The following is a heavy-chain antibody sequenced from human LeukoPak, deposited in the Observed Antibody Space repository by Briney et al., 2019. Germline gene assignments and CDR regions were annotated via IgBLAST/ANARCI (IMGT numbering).Heavy chain of an antibody. V-gene: IGHV1-46*01. CDR1: GYTFTSYY. CDR3: ARENDYGNNWFDP. CDR2: ISPSGDST. Sequence: ASVKVSCKASGYTFTSYYVHWVRQAPGQGLEWMGIISPSGDSTTYAQKFQGRVTMSRDTSTSTVSMELSSLRSEDTAVYYCARENDYGNNWFDPWGQGTLVTVSS. J-gene: IGHJ5*02. D-gene: IGHD4-17*01.